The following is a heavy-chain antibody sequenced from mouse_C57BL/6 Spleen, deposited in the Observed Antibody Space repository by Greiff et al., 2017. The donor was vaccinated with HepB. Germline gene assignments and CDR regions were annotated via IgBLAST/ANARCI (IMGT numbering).Heavy chain of an antibody. CDR3: TSPETAQATVDY. D-gene: IGHD3-2*02. V-gene: IGHV1-15*01. J-gene: IGHJ4*01. CDR1: GYTFTDYE. CDR2: IDPETGGT. Sequence: QVQLQHSGAELVRPGASVTLSCKASGYTFTDYEMHWVKQTPVHGLEWIGAIDPETGGTAYNQKFKGKAILTADKSSSTAYMELRSLTSEDSAVYYCTSPETAQATVDYWGQGTSVTVSS.